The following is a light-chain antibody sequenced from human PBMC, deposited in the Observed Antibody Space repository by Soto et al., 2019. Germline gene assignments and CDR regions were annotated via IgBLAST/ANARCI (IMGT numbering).Light chain of an antibody. CDR1: QSVSSN. J-gene: IGKJ1*01. V-gene: IGKV3-15*01. CDR2: GAS. CDR3: QQYNNWPRT. Sequence: EIVMTQSPATLSVSPGERATLSCRVSQSVSSNLAWYQQKPGQAPRLLIYGASTRAPGIPARFSGSGSGTEFTLTISSLQSEDFAVYYCQQYNNWPRTFGQGTKVEIK.